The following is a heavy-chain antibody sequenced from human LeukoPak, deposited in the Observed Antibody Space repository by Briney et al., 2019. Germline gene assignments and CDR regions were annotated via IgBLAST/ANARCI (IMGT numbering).Heavy chain of an antibody. CDR2: IIPILGIA. V-gene: IGHV1-69*04. CDR1: GGTFISYA. Sequence: SVKVSCKASGGTFISYAISWVRQAPGQGREGMGRIIPILGIANYAQKFQGRVTITADKSTSTAYMELSSLRSEDTAVYYCARDSHYYGSGSYYNKYYGMDVWGQGTTVTVSS. CDR3: ARDSHYYGSGSYYNKYYGMDV. J-gene: IGHJ6*02. D-gene: IGHD3-10*01.